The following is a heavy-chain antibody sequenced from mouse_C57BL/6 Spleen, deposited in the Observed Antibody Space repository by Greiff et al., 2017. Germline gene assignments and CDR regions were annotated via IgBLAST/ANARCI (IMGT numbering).Heavy chain of an antibody. CDR3: AREWDWDVKFAY. Sequence: EVQLMESGPGLVKPSPSLSLTCSVTGYSITSGYYWNWIRQFPGNKLEWMGYISYDGSNNYNPSLKNRISITRDTSKNQFFLKLNSVTTEDTAPYYCAREWDWDVKFAYWGQGTLVTVSA. J-gene: IGHJ3*01. D-gene: IGHD4-1*01. V-gene: IGHV3-6*01. CDR2: ISYDGSN. CDR1: GYSITSGYY.